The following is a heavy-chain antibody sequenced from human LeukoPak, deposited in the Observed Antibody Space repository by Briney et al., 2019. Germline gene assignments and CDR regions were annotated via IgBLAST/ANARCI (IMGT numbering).Heavy chain of an antibody. Sequence: GGSLRLSCAASGFTLSTFGNYWVRQAPGKGLEWVSSISSDGNNKYYVSSVEGRFTISRDNSRNTLYLQMNSLRTEDTAVYYCAKAGAYDSSGYYYYLDYWGQGTLVTVPS. D-gene: IGHD3-22*01. J-gene: IGHJ4*02. V-gene: IGHV3-30*18. CDR1: GFTLSTFG. CDR3: AKAGAYDSSGYYYYLDY. CDR2: ISSDGNNK.